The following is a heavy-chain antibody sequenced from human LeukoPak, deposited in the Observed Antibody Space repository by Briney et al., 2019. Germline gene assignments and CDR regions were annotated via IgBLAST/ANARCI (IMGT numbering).Heavy chain of an antibody. D-gene: IGHD2-15*01. CDR2: ISSSSSYI. J-gene: IGHJ4*02. V-gene: IGHV3-21*01. CDR3: ARGGCSGGSCYHRYYFDY. CDR1: GFTFSSYS. Sequence: GGSLRLSCAASGFTFSSYSMNWVRQAPGKGVEWVSSISSSSSYIYYADSVKGRFTISRDNAKNSLYLQMYSLRAEDTAVYYCARGGCSGGSCYHRYYFDYWGQGTLVTVSS.